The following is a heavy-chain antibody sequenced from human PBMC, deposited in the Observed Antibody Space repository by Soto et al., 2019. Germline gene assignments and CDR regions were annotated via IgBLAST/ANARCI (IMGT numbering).Heavy chain of an antibody. Sequence: QVQLVQSGDEVKKPGASVKVSCKASGYTFTGYYMHWVRQAPGQGLEWMGWINPNSGGTNYAKKFQGRVTMTRDTSISTAYMELSRLRSDETAVYYCARGSWVVPESMVNWFDPGGQGTLVTVSS. J-gene: IGHJ5*02. D-gene: IGHD2-2*01. CDR3: ARGSWVVPESMVNWFDP. CDR1: GYTFTGYY. CDR2: INPNSGGT. V-gene: IGHV1-2*02.